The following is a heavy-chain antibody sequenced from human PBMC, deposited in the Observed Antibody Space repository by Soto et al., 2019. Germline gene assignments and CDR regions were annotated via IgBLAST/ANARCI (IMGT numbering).Heavy chain of an antibody. J-gene: IGHJ4*02. CDR2: INPNSGGT. Sequence: GASVKVSCKASGYTFTGYYMHWVRQAPGQGLEWMGWINPNSGGTNYAQKFQGWVTMTRDTSISTAYMELSRLRSDDTAVYYCARDGGLAYCSGGSCYVEPGYFDYWGQGTLVTVSS. V-gene: IGHV1-2*04. CDR3: ARDGGLAYCSGGSCYVEPGYFDY. CDR1: GYTFTGYY. D-gene: IGHD2-15*01.